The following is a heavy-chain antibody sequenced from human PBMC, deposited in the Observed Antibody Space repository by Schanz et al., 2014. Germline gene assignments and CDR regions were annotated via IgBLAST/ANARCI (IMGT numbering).Heavy chain of an antibody. CDR3: AQHIRTRTERTRRNSDH. D-gene: IGHD1-1*01. Sequence: EVLLVDSGGGLVQPGGSLRLSCGASGFTFSAHAMSWVRQAPGKGPEWFSAISGSGRDTYYAASVKGRFTISRDNSKNTMSLQMNRLRDEETAVYHCAQHIRTRTERTRRNSDHWRQGPLVTLS. CDR2: ISGSGRDT. J-gene: IGHJ5*02. V-gene: IGHV3-23*04. CDR1: GFTFSAHA.